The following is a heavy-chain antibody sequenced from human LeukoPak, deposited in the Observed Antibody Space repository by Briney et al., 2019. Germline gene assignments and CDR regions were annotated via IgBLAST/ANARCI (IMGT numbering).Heavy chain of an antibody. J-gene: IGHJ4*02. Sequence: ASLKVSCKTPGYSFGAYHLHWVRQAPGQGLEWMGWINPSTAGTNYAQKFQGRVTMTRDTSISTAFMEMTGLKFDDTAVYYCARSIEATASFDHWGQGTLVAVSS. CDR3: ARSIEATASFDH. CDR1: GYSFGAYH. V-gene: IGHV1-2*02. CDR2: INPSTAGT. D-gene: IGHD6-6*01.